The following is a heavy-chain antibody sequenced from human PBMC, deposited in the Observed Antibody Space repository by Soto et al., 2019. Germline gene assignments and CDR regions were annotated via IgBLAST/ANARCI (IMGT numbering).Heavy chain of an antibody. CDR2: IYYSGST. D-gene: IGHD3-22*01. CDR3: ARRNYYDSSGRPFDP. Sequence: SETLSLTCTVSGGSISSSSYYWGWIRQPPGKGLEWIGSIYYSGSTYYNPSLKSRVTISVDTSKNQFSLKLSSVTAADTAVYYCARRNYYDSSGRPFDPWGQGTLVTVSS. CDR1: GGSISSSSYY. J-gene: IGHJ5*02. V-gene: IGHV4-39*01.